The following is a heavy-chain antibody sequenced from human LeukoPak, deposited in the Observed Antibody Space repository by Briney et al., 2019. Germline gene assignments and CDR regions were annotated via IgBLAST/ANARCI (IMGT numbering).Heavy chain of an antibody. J-gene: IGHJ4*02. CDR2: IRYDGSNK. Sequence: PGRSLRLSCAASGFTFSSYGMHWVRQAPGKGLEWVAFIRYDGSNKYYADSVKGRFTISRDNSKNTLYLQMNSLRAEDTAVYYCRYYYDSSGYHPFDYWGQGTLVTVSS. V-gene: IGHV3-30*02. CDR3: RYYYDSSGYHPFDY. CDR1: GFTFSSYG. D-gene: IGHD3-22*01.